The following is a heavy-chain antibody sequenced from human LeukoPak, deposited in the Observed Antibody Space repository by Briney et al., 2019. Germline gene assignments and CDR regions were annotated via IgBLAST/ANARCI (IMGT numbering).Heavy chain of an antibody. D-gene: IGHD3-22*01. CDR2: ISSSSSTI. Sequence: GGSLRLSCAASGFTFSSYSMNWVRQAPGKGLEWVSYISSSSSTIYYADSVKGRFTISRDNAKNTLYLQMNSLRAEDTAVYYCARPLDYYDSSGYDTWGQGTLVTVSS. V-gene: IGHV3-48*04. CDR1: GFTFSSYS. CDR3: ARPLDYYDSSGYDT. J-gene: IGHJ4*02.